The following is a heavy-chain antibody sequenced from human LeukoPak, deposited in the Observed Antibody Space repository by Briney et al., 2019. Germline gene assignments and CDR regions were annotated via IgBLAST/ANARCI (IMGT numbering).Heavy chain of an antibody. Sequence: PGGSLRLSCAASGFTFSDYYMSWVRQAPGRGLEWVANINQDGSEKYSVDSVKGRFTISRDNAKNSLYLQMNSLRADDTAVYYCARGSGDFDYWGQGTLVTVSS. V-gene: IGHV3-7*01. CDR3: ARGSGDFDY. D-gene: IGHD7-27*01. CDR2: INQDGSEK. CDR1: GFTFSDYY. J-gene: IGHJ4*02.